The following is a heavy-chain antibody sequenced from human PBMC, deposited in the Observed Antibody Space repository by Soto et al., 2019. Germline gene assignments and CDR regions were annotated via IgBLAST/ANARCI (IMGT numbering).Heavy chain of an antibody. J-gene: IGHJ4*02. CDR3: ARDGYCGGGSCYSVPVFDY. Sequence: QVQLVESGGGVVQPGRSLRLSCAASGFTFSSYGMHWVRQAPGKGLEWVAVIWYDGSNKYYADSVKGRFTISRDNSKNTQYLQMNSLRAEDTAVYYCARDGYCGGGSCYSVPVFDYWGQGTLVTVSS. D-gene: IGHD2-15*01. V-gene: IGHV3-33*01. CDR2: IWYDGSNK. CDR1: GFTFSSYG.